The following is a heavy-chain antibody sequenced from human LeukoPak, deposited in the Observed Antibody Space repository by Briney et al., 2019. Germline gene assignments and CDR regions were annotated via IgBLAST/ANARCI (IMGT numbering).Heavy chain of an antibody. V-gene: IGHV3-7*01. J-gene: IGHJ3*02. CDR3: ARYYGRATTFAFDI. Sequence: GGTLRLSCAASGFTFSSHWMSWVRQAPGKGLEWVANIKQDGSEKYYVESVKGRFTISRDNAKKSLYLQMNSLRADDTPVYYFARYYGRATTFAFDIWGQGTMVSVSS. D-gene: IGHD1-26*01. CDR2: IKQDGSEK. CDR1: GFTFSSHW.